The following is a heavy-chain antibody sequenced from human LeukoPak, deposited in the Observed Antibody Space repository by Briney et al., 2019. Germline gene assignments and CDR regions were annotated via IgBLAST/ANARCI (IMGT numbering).Heavy chain of an antibody. J-gene: IGHJ4*02. CDR2: IRYDGSNK. V-gene: IGHV3-30*02. CDR1: GFTFSSYA. D-gene: IGHD1-26*01. CDR3: AKDQGVEARIPVGFDY. Sequence: PGGSLRLSCAASGFTFSSYAIHWVRQAPGKGLEWVAFIRYDGSNKYYADSVKGRFTISRDNSKNTLYLQMNSLRAEDTAVYFCAKDQGVEARIPVGFDYWGQGTLVTVSS.